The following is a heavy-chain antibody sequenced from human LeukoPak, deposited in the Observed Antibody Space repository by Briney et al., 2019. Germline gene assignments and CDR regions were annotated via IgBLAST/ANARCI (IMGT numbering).Heavy chain of an antibody. CDR2: ICPDGTVT. CDR3: VRDFRSADY. Sequence: TGGSLRLSCAASGFTFSTYCMHWVRHAPGKGPMWVSRICPDGTVTNYADSVKARFIISRDNARNTVYLQMNSLRVEDTAVYYCVRDFRSADYWGQGTWSPSPQ. CDR1: GFTFSTYC. J-gene: IGHJ4*02. V-gene: IGHV3-74*01.